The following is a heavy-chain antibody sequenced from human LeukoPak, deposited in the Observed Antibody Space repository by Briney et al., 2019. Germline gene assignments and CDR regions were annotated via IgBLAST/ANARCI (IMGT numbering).Heavy chain of an antibody. V-gene: IGHV3-30*02. CDR3: AKIEGKYQLANIPDS. Sequence: SGGSLRLFCVAPGFTFSYSGMHSVRQAPRKGLERVAFLRYDGSNEYYAESVKGRFTISRDNSKNTLYLQMNSLRVEDTAAYYCAKIEGKYQLANIPDSWGQGTLVTVSS. J-gene: IGHJ4*02. CDR2: LRYDGSNE. D-gene: IGHD2-2*01. CDR1: GFTFSYSG.